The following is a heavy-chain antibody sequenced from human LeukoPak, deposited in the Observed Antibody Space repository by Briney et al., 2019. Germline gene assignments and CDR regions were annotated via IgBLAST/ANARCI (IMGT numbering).Heavy chain of an antibody. CDR3: AKEKYSSSSRWFDP. D-gene: IGHD6-6*01. V-gene: IGHV3-9*03. CDR1: GFTFSGFW. J-gene: IGHJ5*02. CDR2: ISWNSGSI. Sequence: GGSLRLSCAASGFTFSGFWMHWVRQAPGKGLEWVSGISWNSGSIGYADSVKGRFTISRDNAKNPLYLQMNSLRAEDMALYYCAKEKYSSSSRWFDPWGQGTLVTVSS.